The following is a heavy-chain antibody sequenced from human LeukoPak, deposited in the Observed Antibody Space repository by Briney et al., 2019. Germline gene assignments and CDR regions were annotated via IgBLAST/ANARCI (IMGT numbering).Heavy chain of an antibody. V-gene: IGHV3-48*01. J-gene: IGHJ4*02. Sequence: GGSLRLSCAASGFTFNDHGMSWVRQAPGGGLEWISYISGGSRSIYYTDSVKGRFTISRDNAKDSLYLQMNSLRAEDTAVYYCARDSVQYRDGYYKAPADYWGQGTLVTVSS. D-gene: IGHD3-22*01. CDR3: ARDSVQYRDGYYKAPADY. CDR1: GFTFNDHG. CDR2: ISGGSRSI.